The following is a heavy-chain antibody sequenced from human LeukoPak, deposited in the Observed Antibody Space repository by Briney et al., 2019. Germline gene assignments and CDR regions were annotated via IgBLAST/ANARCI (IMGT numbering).Heavy chain of an antibody. Sequence: PVGSLRLSCAASGFTFTADIMNSVREAAGQGLEGCSCIGSSSSTIYYADSVKGRCTISRDNAKNTLYLQMNSLRAEDTAVYYCARAPTVSVGYCSSVSCQADYWGQGTLVTVSS. V-gene: IGHV3-48*04. CDR1: GFTFTADI. D-gene: IGHD2-2*01. CDR2: IGSSSSTI. J-gene: IGHJ4*02. CDR3: ARAPTVSVGYCSSVSCQADY.